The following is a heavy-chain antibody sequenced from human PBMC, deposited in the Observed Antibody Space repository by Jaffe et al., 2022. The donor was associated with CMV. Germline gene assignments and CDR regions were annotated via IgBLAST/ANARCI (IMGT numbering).Heavy chain of an antibody. CDR1: GFTFSSYW. V-gene: IGHV3-7*03. D-gene: IGHD3-9*01. Sequence: EVQLVESGGGLVQPGGSLRLSCAASGFTFSSYWMSWVRQAPGKGLEWVANIKQDGSEKYYVDSVKGRFTISRDNAKNSLYLQMNSLRAEDTAVYYCARTTRYFDWSKAFDYWGQGTLVTVSS. CDR3: ARTTRYFDWSKAFDY. CDR2: IKQDGSEK. J-gene: IGHJ4*02.